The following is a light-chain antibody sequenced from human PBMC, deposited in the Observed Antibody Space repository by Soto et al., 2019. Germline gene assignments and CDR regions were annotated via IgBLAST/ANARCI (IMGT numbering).Light chain of an antibody. CDR1: SSDVGSYNV. CDR2: EAS. Sequence: QSVLAQPASVSGSPGQSITISCTGTSSDVGSYNVVSWYQQHPGKAPKLIIFEASERPSGVSNRFSGSKSGNTASLTVSGLQAENEANYFCCSYAGNRYFWVFGGGTKVTVL. V-gene: IGLV2-23*01. J-gene: IGLJ3*02. CDR3: CSYAGNRYFWV.